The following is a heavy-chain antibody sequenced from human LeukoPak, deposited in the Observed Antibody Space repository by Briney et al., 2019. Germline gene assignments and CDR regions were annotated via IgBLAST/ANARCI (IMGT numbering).Heavy chain of an antibody. D-gene: IGHD6-19*01. Sequence: GGSLRLSCAASGFTFRSYAMHWVRQAPGKGLEWVAVISYDGGNKYYADSVKGRFTISRDNSKNTLYLQMNSLRAEDTAVYYCARDRQWLASFDYWGQGTLVTVSS. J-gene: IGHJ4*02. CDR3: ARDRQWLASFDY. V-gene: IGHV3-30*19. CDR1: GFTFRSYA. CDR2: ISYDGGNK.